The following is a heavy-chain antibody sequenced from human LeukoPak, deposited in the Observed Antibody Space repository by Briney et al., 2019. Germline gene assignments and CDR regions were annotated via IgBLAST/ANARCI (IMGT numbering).Heavy chain of an antibody. V-gene: IGHV3-23*01. CDR1: GFTFNSSA. J-gene: IGHJ4*02. CDR3: ARDSGCSSTSCYPELDY. Sequence: GGSLRLSCAASGFTFNSSAMSWVRQAPGKGLEWVSAISGSGGSTYYADSVKGRFTISRDNSKNSLYLQMNSLRAEDTAVYYCARDSGCSSTSCYPELDYWGQGTLVTVSS. D-gene: IGHD2-2*01. CDR2: ISGSGGST.